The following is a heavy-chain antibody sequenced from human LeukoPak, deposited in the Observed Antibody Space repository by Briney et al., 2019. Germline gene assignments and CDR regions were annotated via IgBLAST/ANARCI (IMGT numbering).Heavy chain of an antibody. CDR1: GFTFSSYW. Sequence: PGGSLRLSCTASGFTFSSYWMSWVRQAPGKGPEWVANIKQDGSEKDYVDSVKGRFTISRDNAKNSLYLQMNSLRAEDTAVYYCARYCGGDCYGMDVWGQGTTVTVSS. D-gene: IGHD2-21*01. CDR3: ARYCGGDCYGMDV. J-gene: IGHJ6*02. CDR2: IKQDGSEK. V-gene: IGHV3-7*01.